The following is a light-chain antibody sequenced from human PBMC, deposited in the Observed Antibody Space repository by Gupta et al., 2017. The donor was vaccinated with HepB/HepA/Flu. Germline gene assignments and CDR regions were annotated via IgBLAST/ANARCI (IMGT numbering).Light chain of an antibody. J-gene: IGKJ4*01. V-gene: IGKV4-1*01. CDR3: QQYYIVPVT. Sequence: IVLQPSPDLLTVSLGERATINCKSSQNILYSSNNKNYLAWYQQKPGQPPKLLISWASTRESGVPDRFSGSGSGTDFTLTISSLQAEDVAVYYCQQYYIVPVTVGRGTKVEI. CDR1: QNILYSSNNKNY. CDR2: WAS.